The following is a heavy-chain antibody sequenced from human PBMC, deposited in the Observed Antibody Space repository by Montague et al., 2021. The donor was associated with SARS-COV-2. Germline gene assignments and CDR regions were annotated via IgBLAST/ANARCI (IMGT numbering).Heavy chain of an antibody. V-gene: IGHV2-5*02. Sequence: PALVKPTQTLTLTCTFSGFSLSTSGVGVGWIRQPPGKALEWLAPIYWXXXKRYSPSLKGRLTITKDTSKNQVVLTMTNMDPVDTATYYCAHRDSGRIAAAGFDYWGQGTLVTVSS. CDR2: IYWXXXK. CDR1: GFSLSTSGVG. CDR3: AHRDSGRIAAAGFDY. D-gene: IGHD6-13*01. J-gene: IGHJ4*02.